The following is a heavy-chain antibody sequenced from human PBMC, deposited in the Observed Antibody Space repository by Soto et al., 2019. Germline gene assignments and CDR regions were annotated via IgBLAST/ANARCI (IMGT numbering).Heavy chain of an antibody. D-gene: IGHD2-8*02. CDR2: INTDGSIT. Sequence: EAQLEESGGGLVQPGGSLRLSCAASGFTFRLSWMHWVRQGPGNRPVWVSRINTDGSITTYADSVEGRFTISRDNAKKTLYVQMHSLTAAYTAVYYCARDLANGGVECSSAFDIWGQRTMVTVSS. V-gene: IGHV3-74*01. CDR3: ARDLANGGVECSSAFDI. CDR1: GFTFRLSW. J-gene: IGHJ3*02.